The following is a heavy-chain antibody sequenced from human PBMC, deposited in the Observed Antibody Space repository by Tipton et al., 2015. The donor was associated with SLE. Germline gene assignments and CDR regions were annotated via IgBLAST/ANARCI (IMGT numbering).Heavy chain of an antibody. Sequence: QLVQSGAEVKKPGASVKVSCKVSGYTLTELSMHWVRQAPGKGLEWMGGFDPEDGETIYAQKFQGRVTMTEDTSTDTAYMELSSLRSEDTAVYYCATGGGYYYDSSGYPGWFDPWGQGTLVTVSS. CDR2: FDPEDGET. J-gene: IGHJ5*02. D-gene: IGHD3-22*01. CDR1: GYTLTELS. CDR3: ATGGGYYYDSSGYPGWFDP. V-gene: IGHV1-24*01.